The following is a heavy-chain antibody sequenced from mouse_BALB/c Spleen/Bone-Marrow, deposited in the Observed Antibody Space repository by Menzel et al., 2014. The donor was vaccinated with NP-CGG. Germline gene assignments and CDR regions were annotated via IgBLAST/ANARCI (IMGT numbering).Heavy chain of an antibody. Sequence: VQLQQPGAELVKPGASVKLSCTASGFNIKDTYMHWVKQRPEQGLEWIGRIDPANGNTKYDPKFQGKATIAADTSSNTACLQLSSLTSEDTAVYYCARSRDYGSSYYAMDYWGQGTSVTVSS. D-gene: IGHD1-1*01. CDR2: IDPANGNT. CDR3: ARSRDYGSSYYAMDY. V-gene: IGHV14-3*02. J-gene: IGHJ4*01. CDR1: GFNIKDTY.